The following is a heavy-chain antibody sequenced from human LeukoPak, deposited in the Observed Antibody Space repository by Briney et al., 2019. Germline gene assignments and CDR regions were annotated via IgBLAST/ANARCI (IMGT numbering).Heavy chain of an antibody. CDR3: ARDEKSREYDFWSGYLIDY. V-gene: IGHV3-7*01. CDR1: GFTFSSYC. J-gene: IGHJ4*02. CDR2: IKQDGSEK. Sequence: PGGSLRLSCAASGFTFSSYCMSWVRQAPGKGLEGVANIKQDGSEKYYVDSVKGRFTISRDNAKDSLYLQMNSLRAEDTAVYYCARDEKSREYDFWSGYLIDYWGQRTLVTVSS. D-gene: IGHD3-3*01.